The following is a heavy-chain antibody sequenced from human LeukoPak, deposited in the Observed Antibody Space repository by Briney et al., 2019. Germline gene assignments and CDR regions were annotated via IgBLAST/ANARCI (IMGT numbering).Heavy chain of an antibody. Sequence: VASVKVSCKASGYTFTGYYMHWVRQAPGQGLEWMGWINPNSGGTNYAQKFQGRVTMTRDTSISTAYMELSRLRSDDTAVYYCARPKQGSSAPRSWFDPWGQGTLVTVSS. CDR3: ARPKQGSSAPRSWFDP. V-gene: IGHV1-2*02. J-gene: IGHJ5*02. CDR1: GYTFTGYY. D-gene: IGHD2-2*01. CDR2: INPNSGGT.